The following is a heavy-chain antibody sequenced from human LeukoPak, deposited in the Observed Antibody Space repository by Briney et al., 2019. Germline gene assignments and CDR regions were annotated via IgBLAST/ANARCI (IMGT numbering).Heavy chain of an antibody. Sequence: WASVKVSCKGSGYTFIGYYFHWVRQPPGQGLEGVGIINPSGGSTSYAQKFQGRVTMTRDMSTSTVYMELSSLRSEDTAVYYCARDYGGNVFDYWGQGTLVTVSS. CDR2: INPSGGST. CDR1: GYTFIGYY. V-gene: IGHV1-46*01. CDR3: ARDYGGNVFDY. D-gene: IGHD4-23*01. J-gene: IGHJ4*02.